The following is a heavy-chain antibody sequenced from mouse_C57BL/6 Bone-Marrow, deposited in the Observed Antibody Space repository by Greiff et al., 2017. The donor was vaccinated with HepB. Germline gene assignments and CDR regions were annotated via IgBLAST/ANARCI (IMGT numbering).Heavy chain of an antibody. CDR3: ARSHYYGSSPYYFDY. Sequence: QVQLQQPGAELVKPGASVKLSCKASGYTFTSYWMQWVKPRPGQGLEWIGEIDPSDSYTNYNQKFKGKATLTVDTSSSPAYMQLSSLTSEDSAVYYCARSHYYGSSPYYFDYWGQGTTLTVSS. CDR1: GYTFTSYW. D-gene: IGHD1-1*01. J-gene: IGHJ2*01. CDR2: IDPSDSYT. V-gene: IGHV1-50*01.